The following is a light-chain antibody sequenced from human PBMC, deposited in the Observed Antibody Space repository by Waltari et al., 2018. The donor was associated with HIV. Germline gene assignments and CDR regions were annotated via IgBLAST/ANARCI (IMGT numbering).Light chain of an antibody. CDR3: LLYMGSGVWV. V-gene: IGLV8-61*01. J-gene: IGLJ3*02. CDR2: TTN. CDR1: SGSVTSGYS. Sequence: QTVVTQEPSFSVSPGGTVTLTCGLSSGSVTSGYSPSWNQHTPGQAPRTLITTTNTRSSGVPDRFSGSILGNRAALTITGAQADDESAYYCLLYMGSGVWVFGGGTKLTVL.